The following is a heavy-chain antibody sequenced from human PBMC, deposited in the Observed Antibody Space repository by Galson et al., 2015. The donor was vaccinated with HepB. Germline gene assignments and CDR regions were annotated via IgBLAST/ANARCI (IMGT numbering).Heavy chain of an antibody. Sequence: SLRLSCAASGFTFSSYSMNWVRQAPGKGLEWVSSISSSSSYIYYADSVKGRFTISRDNAKNSLYLQMNSLRAEDTAVYYCARGCSSTSCLNYWGQGTLVTVSS. D-gene: IGHD2-2*01. CDR2: ISSSSSYI. J-gene: IGHJ4*02. V-gene: IGHV3-21*01. CDR3: ARGCSSTSCLNY. CDR1: GFTFSSYS.